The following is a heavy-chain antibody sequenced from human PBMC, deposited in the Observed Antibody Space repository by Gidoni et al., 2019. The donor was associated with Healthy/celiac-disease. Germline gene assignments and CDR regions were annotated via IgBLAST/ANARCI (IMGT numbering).Heavy chain of an antibody. D-gene: IGHD2-15*01. CDR1: GGSISSGGYS. CDR2: IYHSGST. CDR3: ARSAGTVAAMYYFDY. J-gene: IGHJ4*02. Sequence: QLQLQESGSGLVKPSQTLSLTCAVSGGSISSGGYSWSWIRQPPGKGLEWIGYIYHSGSTYYNPSLKSRVTISVDRSKNQFSLKLSSVTAADTAVYYCARSAGTVAAMYYFDYWGQGTLVTVSS. V-gene: IGHV4-30-2*01.